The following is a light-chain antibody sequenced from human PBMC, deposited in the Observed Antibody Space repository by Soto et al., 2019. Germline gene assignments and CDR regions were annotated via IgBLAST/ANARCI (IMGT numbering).Light chain of an antibody. V-gene: IGKV4-1*01. Sequence: DIVMTQSPDSLAVSLGERATINCKSSQSVLYSSNTKNYLAWYQQKPGQPPKLLIYWASTREAGGPDRFGGSGSGTDFTLTISSLQAEDVAVYYCQQYYSTPLTFGQGTKVEIK. CDR1: QSVLYSSNTKNY. J-gene: IGKJ1*01. CDR3: QQYYSTPLT. CDR2: WAS.